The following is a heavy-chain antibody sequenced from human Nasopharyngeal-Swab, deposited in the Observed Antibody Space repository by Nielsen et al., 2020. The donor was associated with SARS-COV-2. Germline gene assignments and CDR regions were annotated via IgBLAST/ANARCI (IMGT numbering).Heavy chain of an antibody. V-gene: IGHV3-7*03. Sequence: GESLKISCAASALTFSSFWMTWVRQAPGKGLEWVANINQDGSQRNYVDSVKGRFTISRDNAKNSLYLQMNSLRVDDTAVYYCARDPGWVQFDYWGQGTLVTASS. CDR3: ARDPGWVQFDY. CDR1: ALTFSSFW. CDR2: INQDGSQR. D-gene: IGHD5-24*01. J-gene: IGHJ4*02.